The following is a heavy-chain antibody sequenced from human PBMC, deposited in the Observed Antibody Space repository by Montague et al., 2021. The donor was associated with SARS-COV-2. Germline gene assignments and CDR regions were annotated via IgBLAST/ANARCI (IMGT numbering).Heavy chain of an antibody. J-gene: IGHJ6*03. Sequence: SETLSLTCAVHGRSFSAYSWNCIRQPPGKGLEWIGEINHGGSTNYSPSLKSRVTISADTSKNQFSLKLTSVAAADTAVYYCARLRDGVVPSPILGVGPYYSYYYMDVWGRGTTVTVSS. D-gene: IGHD3-10*01. CDR3: ARLRDGVVPSPILGVGPYYSYYYMDV. CDR1: GRSFSAYS. V-gene: IGHV4-34*01. CDR2: INHGGST.